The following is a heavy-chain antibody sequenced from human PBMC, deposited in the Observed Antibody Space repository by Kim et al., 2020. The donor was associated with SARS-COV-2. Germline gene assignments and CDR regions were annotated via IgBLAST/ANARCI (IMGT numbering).Heavy chain of an antibody. Sequence: SETLSLTCTVSGGSISSYYWSWIRQPPGKGLEWIGYIYYSGSTNYNPSLKSRVTISVDTSKNQFSLKLSSVTAADTAVYYCARGTGYYDILTGYYIGWFDPWGQGTLVTVSS. CDR3: ARGTGYYDILTGYYIGWFDP. CDR2: IYYSGST. CDR1: GGSISSYY. J-gene: IGHJ5*02. D-gene: IGHD3-9*01. V-gene: IGHV4-59*01.